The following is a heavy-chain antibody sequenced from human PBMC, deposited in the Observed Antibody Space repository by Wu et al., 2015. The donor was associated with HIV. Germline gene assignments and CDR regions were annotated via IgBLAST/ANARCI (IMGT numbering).Heavy chain of an antibody. V-gene: IGHV1-69*05. CDR1: GDGFTSYA. Sequence: QAQLVQFGAEVKKPGSSVRLTCQSSGDGFTSYAVSWVRQAPGQGLEWMGGINPLFGTTRHAQKFQDRITITTDEAKIIAYLELNSLRSDDTAVYYCARNTDSVATSLYSLGVWGQGTTGHRLL. CDR3: ARNTDSVATSLYSLGV. J-gene: IGHJ6*02. D-gene: IGHD6-19*01. CDR2: INPLFGTT.